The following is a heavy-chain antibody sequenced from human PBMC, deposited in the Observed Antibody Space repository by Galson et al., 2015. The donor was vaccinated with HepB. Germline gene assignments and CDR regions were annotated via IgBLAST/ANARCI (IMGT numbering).Heavy chain of an antibody. J-gene: IGHJ4*02. Sequence: SLRLSCAASGFTFSSYAMHWVRQAPGKGLEWVAVISYDGSNKYYADSVKGRFTISRDNSKNTLYLQMNSLRAEDTAVYYCARGPLYIVVVPAGVDYWGQGTLVTVSS. CDR3: ARGPLYIVVVPAGVDY. V-gene: IGHV3-30-3*01. CDR2: ISYDGSNK. D-gene: IGHD2-2*01. CDR1: GFTFSSYA.